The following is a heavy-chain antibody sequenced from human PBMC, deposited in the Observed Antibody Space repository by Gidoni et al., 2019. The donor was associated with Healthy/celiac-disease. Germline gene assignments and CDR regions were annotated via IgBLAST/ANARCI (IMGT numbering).Heavy chain of an antibody. V-gene: IGHV3-30*03. CDR3: ATLRVATPGFDY. CDR2: ISYDGSNK. Sequence: QVQLVESGGGVVQPGRSLRLSCAASGFTFSSYGMHWVRQAPGKGLEWVAVISYDGSNKYYADSVKGRFTISRDNSKNTLYLQMNSLRAEDTAVYYCATLRVATPGFDYWGQGTLVTVSS. D-gene: IGHD5-12*01. J-gene: IGHJ4*02. CDR1: GFTFSSYG.